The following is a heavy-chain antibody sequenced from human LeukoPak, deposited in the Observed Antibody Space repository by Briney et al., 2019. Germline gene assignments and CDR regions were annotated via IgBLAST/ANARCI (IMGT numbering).Heavy chain of an antibody. J-gene: IGHJ3*02. V-gene: IGHV5-51*01. Sequence: GESLKISCEASGYDSTTYWIGWVRQLPGKGLDWMGIIHPDDSDTRYSQSFKGQVIISADKSTSTAYLQWSSLKASDTGMYYCARHIKPRYTMANAFEMWGQGTMVTVTA. CDR3: ARHIKPRYTMANAFEM. CDR2: IHPDDSDT. D-gene: IGHD3-3*01. CDR1: GYDSTTYW.